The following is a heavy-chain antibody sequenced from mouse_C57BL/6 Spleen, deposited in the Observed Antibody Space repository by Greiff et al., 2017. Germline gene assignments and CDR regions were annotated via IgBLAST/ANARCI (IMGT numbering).Heavy chain of an antibody. V-gene: IGHV1-42*01. CDR3: ARTPYYYGGSSGAMDY. Sequence: EVQGVESGPELVKPGASVKISCKASGYSFTGYYMNWVKQSPEKSLEWIGEINPSTGGTTYNQKFKAKATLTVDKSSSTAYMQLKSLTSADSAVYYCARTPYYYGGSSGAMDYWGQGTSVTVSS. CDR1: GYSFTGYY. D-gene: IGHD1-1*01. J-gene: IGHJ4*01. CDR2: INPSTGGT.